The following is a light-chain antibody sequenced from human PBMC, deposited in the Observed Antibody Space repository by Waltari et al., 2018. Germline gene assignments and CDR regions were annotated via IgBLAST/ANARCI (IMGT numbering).Light chain of an antibody. CDR2: DVS. CDR3: CSYAGRNTLVI. V-gene: IGLV2-23*02. J-gene: IGLJ2*01. Sequence: QSALTQPASVSGSPGQSITISCTGTSSDIGGYNLVSWYPRHPGRAPKLMRYDVSEWASWFFNRVLGSKSGNTVSLTISGLQSRDVADYYCCSYAGRNTLVIFGGGTKLTVL. CDR1: SSDIGGYNL.